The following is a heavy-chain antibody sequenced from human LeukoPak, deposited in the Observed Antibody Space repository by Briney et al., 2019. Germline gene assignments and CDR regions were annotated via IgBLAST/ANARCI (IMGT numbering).Heavy chain of an antibody. CDR1: GFTFSSYG. V-gene: IGHV3-30*02. D-gene: IGHD3-3*01. CDR3: ARDPLPSTIFGVVIHYFDY. J-gene: IGHJ4*02. CDR2: IRYDGSNK. Sequence: GGSLRLSCAASGFTFSSYGMRWVRQAPGKGLEWVAFIRYDGSNKYYADSVKGRFTISRDNSKNTLYLQMNSLRAEDTAVYYCARDPLPSTIFGVVIHYFDYWGQGTLVTVSS.